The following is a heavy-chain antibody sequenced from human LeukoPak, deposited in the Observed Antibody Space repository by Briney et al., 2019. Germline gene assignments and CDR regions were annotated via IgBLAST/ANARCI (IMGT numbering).Heavy chain of an antibody. CDR3: AKDMYNYYYYYMDV. CDR1: GFTFSSYA. V-gene: IGHV3-23*01. Sequence: GGSLRLSCAASGFTFSSYAMSWVRQAPGKGLEWVSAISGGGSTYYADSVKVRFTISRDNSKNTPYLQMNSLRAEDTAVYYCAKDMYNYYYYYMDVWGKGTTVTVSS. CDR2: ISGGGST. J-gene: IGHJ6*03. D-gene: IGHD1-1*01.